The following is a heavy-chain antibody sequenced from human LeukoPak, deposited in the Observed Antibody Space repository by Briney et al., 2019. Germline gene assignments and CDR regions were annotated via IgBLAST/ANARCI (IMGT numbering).Heavy chain of an antibody. V-gene: IGHV1-18*04. D-gene: IGHD3-10*01. J-gene: IGHJ4*02. CDR3: ARDRYGTGSHDY. Sequence: GASVKVSCKASGYTFTGYGISWVRQAPGQGLEWMGWSSDYNGHKNYAQRLQGRVTMTTDTSTNIAYIELRSLIPDDTAVYYCARDRYGTGSHDYWGQGTLVAVSS. CDR2: SSDYNGHK. CDR1: GYTFTGYG.